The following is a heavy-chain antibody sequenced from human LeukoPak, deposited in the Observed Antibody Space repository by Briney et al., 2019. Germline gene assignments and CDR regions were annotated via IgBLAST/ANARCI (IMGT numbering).Heavy chain of an antibody. V-gene: IGHV4-39*07. CDR2: IYYSGST. CDR3: ARTYCSSTSCYFDP. CDR1: GGSISSSSYY. J-gene: IGHJ5*02. D-gene: IGHD2-2*01. Sequence: TSETLSLTCTVSGGSISSSSYYWGWIRQPPGKGLEWIGSIYYSGSTFYNPSLKSRVTISVDTSKNQFSLKLSSVTAADTAVYYCARTYCSSTSCYFDPWGQGTLVTVS.